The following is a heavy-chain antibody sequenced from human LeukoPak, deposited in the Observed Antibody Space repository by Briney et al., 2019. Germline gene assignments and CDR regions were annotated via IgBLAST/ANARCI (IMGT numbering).Heavy chain of an antibody. J-gene: IGHJ4*02. Sequence: SETLSLTCAVCGGSFSGYYWSWIRQPPGKGLEWIGEINHSGSTNYNPSLKSRVTISVDTSKNQFSLKLSSVTAADTAVYYCARWEVATTPFDYWGQGTLVTVSS. CDR2: INHSGST. D-gene: IGHD5-24*01. CDR3: ARWEVATTPFDY. V-gene: IGHV4-34*01. CDR1: GGSFSGYY.